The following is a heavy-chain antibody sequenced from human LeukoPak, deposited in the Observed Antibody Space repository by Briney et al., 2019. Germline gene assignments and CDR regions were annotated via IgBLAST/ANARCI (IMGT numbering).Heavy chain of an antibody. D-gene: IGHD1-7*01. Sequence: PGGSLRLSCAPSGSTFSSYAMTWVRQAPGKGLEWVSALSASGTATYYADSVQGRFSISRDNSKNTLFLQMNSLSAEDTAIYYCARYLNSASWYFDLWGRGTLVTVSS. J-gene: IGHJ2*01. CDR2: LSASGTAT. V-gene: IGHV3-23*01. CDR3: ARYLNSASWYFDL. CDR1: GSTFSSYA.